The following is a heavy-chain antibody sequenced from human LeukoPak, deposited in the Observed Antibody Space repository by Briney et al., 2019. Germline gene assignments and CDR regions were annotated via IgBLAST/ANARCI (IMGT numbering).Heavy chain of an antibody. CDR1: GFTFTNYA. J-gene: IGHJ4*02. V-gene: IGHV3-23*01. Sequence: GGSLRLSCAASGFTFTNYAMSWVRQAPGKGQEWVSALSGSGGDTYYADSVKGRFTISRDNPKNTLYLQMNSLRAEDTAVYYCAKGRVAASQYYFDCWGQGTLVTVSS. CDR2: LSGSGGDT. D-gene: IGHD6-6*01. CDR3: AKGRVAASQYYFDC.